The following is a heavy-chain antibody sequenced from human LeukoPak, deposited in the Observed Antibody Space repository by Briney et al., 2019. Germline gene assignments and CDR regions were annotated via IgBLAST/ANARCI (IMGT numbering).Heavy chain of an antibody. CDR1: GFIFNDYG. J-gene: IGHJ4*02. D-gene: IGHD1-26*01. Sequence: GGSLRLSCAVSGFIFNDYGMSWVRQAPGKGLEWISGITWNGGSTGYADSVMGRFTISRDNAKNSLYLQMNSLRAEDTALYYCARETVGGSLPFDYWGQGTLVTVSS. CDR2: ITWNGGST. V-gene: IGHV3-20*04. CDR3: ARETVGGSLPFDY.